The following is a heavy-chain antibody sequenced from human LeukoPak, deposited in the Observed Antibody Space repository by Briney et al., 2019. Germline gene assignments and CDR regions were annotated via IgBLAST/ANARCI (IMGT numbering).Heavy chain of an antibody. D-gene: IGHD6-19*01. V-gene: IGHV3-21*01. J-gene: IGHJ4*02. Sequence: PGGSLRLSCAASGFTFSTYSMNWVRQAPGKGLEWVSSISGSSTYIFYADSVKGRFTISRDNAKNSLYLQMNSLRVEDTAVYYCARGLVAGYYWGQGTLVTVSS. CDR1: GFTFSTYS. CDR2: ISGSSTYI. CDR3: ARGLVAGYY.